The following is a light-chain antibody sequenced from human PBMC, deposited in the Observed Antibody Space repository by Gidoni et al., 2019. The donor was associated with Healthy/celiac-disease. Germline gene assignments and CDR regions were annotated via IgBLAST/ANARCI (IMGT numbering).Light chain of an antibody. J-gene: IGLJ1*01. CDR1: SSDVGGYNY. CDR3: CSYAGSYTYYV. CDR2: DVS. V-gene: IGLV2-11*01. Sequence: QSALTQPRPESGSPGQSVTISCTGTSSDVGGYNYVSWYHQHPGKAPKLMIYDVSKRPSGVPDRFSGSKSGNTASLTISGLQAEDEADYYCCSYAGSYTYYVFGTGTKVTVL.